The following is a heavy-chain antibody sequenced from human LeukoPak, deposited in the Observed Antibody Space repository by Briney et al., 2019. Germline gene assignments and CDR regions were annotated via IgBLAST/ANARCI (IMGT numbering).Heavy chain of an antibody. CDR3: ARVVYDYYGMDV. CDR2: ISAFNGNT. J-gene: IGHJ6*02. D-gene: IGHD2/OR15-2a*01. Sequence: ASVKVSCEASGYTFTSHGISWVREAPGQGLEWMGWISAFNGNTNYAQKLQGRVTMTTDTSTSTAYMELRSLRSDDTAVYYCARVVYDYYGMDVWGQGTTVTVS. V-gene: IGHV1-18*01. CDR1: GYTFTSHG.